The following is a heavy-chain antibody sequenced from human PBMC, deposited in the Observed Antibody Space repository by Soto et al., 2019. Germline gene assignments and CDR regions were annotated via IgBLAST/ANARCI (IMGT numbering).Heavy chain of an antibody. V-gene: IGHV1-69*02. Sequence: QVQLVQSGAEVKKPGSSVRVSCKASGDTFSFYSINWVRQAPGLGLEWMGRINPILSMSNYAQRFQGRVTVIADQTTSTAYMELSSLRSDDTAMYYCASSYGSGYRAFDFWGQGALVTVSS. CDR3: ASSYGSGYRAFDF. CDR2: INPILSMS. D-gene: IGHD3-10*01. J-gene: IGHJ4*02. CDR1: GDTFSFYS.